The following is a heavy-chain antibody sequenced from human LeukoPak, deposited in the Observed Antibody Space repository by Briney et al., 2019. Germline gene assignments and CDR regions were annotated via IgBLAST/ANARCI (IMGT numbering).Heavy chain of an antibody. V-gene: IGHV3-23*01. CDR2: TSGSGGST. CDR3: AKVYSSSWYPDAFDI. J-gene: IGHJ3*02. CDR1: GFTFSSYA. D-gene: IGHD6-13*01. Sequence: GGSLRLSCAASGFTFSSYAMSWVRQAPGKGLEWVSATSGSGGSTYYADSVKGRFTISRDNSKNTLYLQMNSLRAEDTAVYYCAKVYSSSWYPDAFDIWGQGTMVTVSS.